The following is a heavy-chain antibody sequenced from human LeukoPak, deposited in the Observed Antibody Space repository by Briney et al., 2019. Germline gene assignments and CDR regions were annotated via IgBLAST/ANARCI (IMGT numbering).Heavy chain of an antibody. D-gene: IGHD3-10*01. CDR1: GGSFSGYY. J-gene: IGHJ4*02. CDR3: ARSYYYGSGSSPYYFDY. Sequence: SETLSLTCAVYGGSFSGYYWSWIRQPPGKGLEWIGEINHSGSTNYNPSLKSRVTISVDTSKNQFSLKLNSVTAADTAVYYCARSYYYGSGSSPYYFDYWGQGTLVTVSS. V-gene: IGHV4-34*01. CDR2: INHSGST.